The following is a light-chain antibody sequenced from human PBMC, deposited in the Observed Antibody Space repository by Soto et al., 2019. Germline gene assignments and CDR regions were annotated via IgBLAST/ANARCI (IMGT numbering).Light chain of an antibody. CDR1: QSLNSR. CDR3: QQYDSYSLT. V-gene: IGKV1-5*01. J-gene: IGKJ1*01. CDR2: DAS. Sequence: DIHLTHSPSTLSASVLYRVTLTFLASQSLNSRLAWYQQRPGKAPKLLIYDASTLESGVPSRFSGTGSGTDFTLTISSLQPDDFATYYCQQYDSYSLTFGQGTKVDIK.